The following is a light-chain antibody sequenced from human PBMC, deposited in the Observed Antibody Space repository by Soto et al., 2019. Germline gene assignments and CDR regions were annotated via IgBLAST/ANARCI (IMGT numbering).Light chain of an antibody. V-gene: IGKV3-20*01. CDR1: QSVTSTY. J-gene: IGKJ1*01. CDR3: QDSSTSPWP. CDR2: ATS. Sequence: TQSLGTLSLSPGERATLSCRAVQSVTSTYMAWYQQKPGQAPRLLIYATSFRATGIPDRFRGSGSGTDFTLTISSLEPEDSAVYYCQDSSTSPWPFGQGTKVEIK.